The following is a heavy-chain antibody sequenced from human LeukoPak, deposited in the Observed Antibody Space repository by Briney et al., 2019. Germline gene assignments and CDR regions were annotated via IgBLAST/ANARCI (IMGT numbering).Heavy chain of an antibody. CDR1: GFTFSSYS. J-gene: IGHJ3*02. V-gene: IGHV3-48*04. Sequence: AGGSLRLSCAASGFTFSSYSMNWVRQAPGKGLEWVSYISSSSSTIYYADSVKGRFTISRDNAKNTLCLQVNSLRAEDTAVYYCARDRGAFDIWGQGTMVTVPS. D-gene: IGHD5-12*01. CDR3: ARDRGAFDI. CDR2: ISSSSSTI.